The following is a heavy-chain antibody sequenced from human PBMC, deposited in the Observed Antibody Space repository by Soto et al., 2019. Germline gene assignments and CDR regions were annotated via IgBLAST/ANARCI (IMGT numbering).Heavy chain of an antibody. Sequence: GGSLRLSCAASGFTFSSYWMSWVRQAPGKGLEWVANIKQDGSEKYYVDSVKGRFTISRDNAKNSLYLQMNSLRAEDTAVYYCAKGRIADYYYYMDVWGKGTTVTVSS. CDR1: GFTFSSYW. D-gene: IGHD2-15*01. CDR3: AKGRIADYYYYMDV. CDR2: IKQDGSEK. V-gene: IGHV3-7*05. J-gene: IGHJ6*03.